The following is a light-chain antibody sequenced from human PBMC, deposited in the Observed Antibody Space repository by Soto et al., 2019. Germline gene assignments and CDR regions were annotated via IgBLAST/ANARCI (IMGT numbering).Light chain of an antibody. CDR1: QSISSY. CDR3: QQSYSTPPKLT. V-gene: IGKV1-39*01. CDR2: AAS. Sequence: DIQMTQSPSSLSASVGDRVTITCRASQSISSYLYWYQQKPGKAPKLLIYAASSLQSGVPSRFSGSGSGTDFTLTISRLQPEDFATYYCQQSYSTPPKLTFGGGTKVDI. J-gene: IGKJ4*01.